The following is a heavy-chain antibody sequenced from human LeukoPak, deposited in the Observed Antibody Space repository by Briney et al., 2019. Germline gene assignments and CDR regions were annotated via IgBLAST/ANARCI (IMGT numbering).Heavy chain of an antibody. CDR3: ARGKLSIFDY. Sequence: PSETLSLTCAVSGGSISSYYWSWIRQPPGKGLEWIGRIYTSGSTNYNPSLKSRVTISVDTSKNQFSLKLSSVTAADTAVYYCARGKLSIFDYWGQGTLVTVSS. J-gene: IGHJ4*02. D-gene: IGHD3-16*02. V-gene: IGHV4-4*08. CDR2: IYTSGST. CDR1: GGSISSYY.